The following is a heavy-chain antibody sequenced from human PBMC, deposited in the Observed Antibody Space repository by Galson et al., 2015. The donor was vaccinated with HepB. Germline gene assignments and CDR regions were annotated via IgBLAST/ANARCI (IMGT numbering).Heavy chain of an antibody. J-gene: IGHJ3*02. Sequence: SLRLSCAASGFTVSSNYMSWVRQAPGKGLEWVSVLYTGGTSFYVDSVKGRFTISRDNSQNTLYLQMDSLRAEDTGVYYCARDPSGTIALDIWGQGTMVTVSS. D-gene: IGHD3-10*01. CDR3: ARDPSGTIALDI. CDR2: LYTGGTS. V-gene: IGHV3-66*01. CDR1: GFTVSSNY.